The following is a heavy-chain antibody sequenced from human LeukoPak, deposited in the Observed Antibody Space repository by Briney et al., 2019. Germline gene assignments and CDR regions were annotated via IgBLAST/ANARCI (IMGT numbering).Heavy chain of an antibody. Sequence: PGGSLRLSCAASGFTFSSYWMSWVRQAPGKGLEWVAFIRYDGSNKYYADSVKGRFTISRDNSKNTLYLQMNSLRAEDTAVYYCAKDPGYCSSTSCYFDYWGQGTLVTVSS. J-gene: IGHJ4*02. CDR3: AKDPGYCSSTSCYFDY. CDR2: IRYDGSNK. D-gene: IGHD2-2*01. CDR1: GFTFSSYW. V-gene: IGHV3-30*02.